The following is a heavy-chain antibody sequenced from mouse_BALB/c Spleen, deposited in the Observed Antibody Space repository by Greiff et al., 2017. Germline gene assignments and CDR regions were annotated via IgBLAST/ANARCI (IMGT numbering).Heavy chain of an antibody. CDR2: ISSGGGNT. CDR1: GFTFSSYT. Sequence: EVKLEESGGGLVKPGGSLKLSCAASGFTFSSYTMSWVRQTPEKRLEWVATISSGGGNTYYPDSVKGRFTISRDNAKNNLYLQMSSLRSEDTALYYCASLYGPWFAYWGQGTLVTVSA. CDR3: ASLYGPWFAY. D-gene: IGHD1-1*02. V-gene: IGHV5-9*03. J-gene: IGHJ3*01.